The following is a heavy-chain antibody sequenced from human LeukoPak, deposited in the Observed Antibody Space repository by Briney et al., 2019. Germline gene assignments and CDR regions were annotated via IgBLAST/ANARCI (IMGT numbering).Heavy chain of an antibody. V-gene: IGHV3-23*01. J-gene: IGHJ5*02. CDR3: AKDPTSVGGRHDWLLDS. Sequence: QPGGSLRLSCAASGFTFNNYAMSWVRQAPGKGLEWVPTIGFGDDSAYYADSVKGRFTISRDNSKNTLYLQMNYLRAEDTAVYYCAKDPTSVGGRHDWLLDSWGQGTLVTVSS. CDR1: GFTFNNYA. CDR2: IGFGDDSA. D-gene: IGHD3-9*01.